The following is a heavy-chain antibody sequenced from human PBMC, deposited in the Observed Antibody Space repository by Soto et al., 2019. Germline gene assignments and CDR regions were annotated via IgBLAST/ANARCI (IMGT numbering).Heavy chain of an antibody. CDR3: ARHVEFDGMAADLTGYYPPWFDP. CDR1: GGSISSSSYY. Sequence: SETLSLTCTVSGGSISSSSYYWGWIRQPPGKGLEWIGSIYYSGSTYYNPSLKSRVTISVDTSKNQFSLKLSSVTAADTAVYYCARHVEFDGMAADLTGYYPPWFDPWGQGTLVTVSS. V-gene: IGHV4-39*01. J-gene: IGHJ5*02. CDR2: IYYSGST. D-gene: IGHD3-9*01.